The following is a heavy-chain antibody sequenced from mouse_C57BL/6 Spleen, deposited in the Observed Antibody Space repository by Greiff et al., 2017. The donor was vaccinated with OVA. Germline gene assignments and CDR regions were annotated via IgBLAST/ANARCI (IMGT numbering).Heavy chain of an antibody. V-gene: IGHV5-17*01. J-gene: IGHJ4*01. CDR2: ISSGSSTI. Sequence: EVMLVESGGGLVKPGGSLKLSCAASGFTFSDYGMHWVRQAPEKGLEWVAYISSGSSTIYYADTVKGRFTISRDNAKNTLFLQMTSLRSEDTAMYYCARGTLYYAMDYWGQGTSVTVSS. CDR3: ARGTLYYAMDY. CDR1: GFTFSDYG. D-gene: IGHD3-3*01.